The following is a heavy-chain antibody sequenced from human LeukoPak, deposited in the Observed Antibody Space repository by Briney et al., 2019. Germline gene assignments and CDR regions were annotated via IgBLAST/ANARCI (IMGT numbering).Heavy chain of an antibody. CDR1: GFTFSTYS. CDR3: SGYNWFDP. J-gene: IGHJ5*02. CDR2: ISSSSTYT. Sequence: PGGSLRLSCEASGFTFSTYSMNWVRQAPGKGLEWVSSISSSSTYTYYADSVKGRFTVSRDNAKNSLYLQMNSLRAEDTAVYYCSGYNWFDPWGQGTLVTVSS. V-gene: IGHV3-21*01.